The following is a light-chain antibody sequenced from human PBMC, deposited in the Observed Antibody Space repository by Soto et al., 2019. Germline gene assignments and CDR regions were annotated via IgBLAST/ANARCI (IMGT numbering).Light chain of an antibody. Sequence: EMVLTQSPGTLSLSPGERATLSCRASQSVSSIYLAWYQQKPGQAPRLLIYGASSRATGIPDRFSGSGSGTDFTLTISRLEPEDFAVYYCQQYGSSALTFGGGTKVDIK. CDR1: QSVSSIY. V-gene: IGKV3-20*01. CDR3: QQYGSSALT. J-gene: IGKJ4*01. CDR2: GAS.